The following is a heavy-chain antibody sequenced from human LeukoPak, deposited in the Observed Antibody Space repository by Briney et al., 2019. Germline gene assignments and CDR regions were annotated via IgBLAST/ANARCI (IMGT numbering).Heavy chain of an antibody. D-gene: IGHD6-19*01. V-gene: IGHV3-21*01. CDR1: GFTFSSYS. J-gene: IGHJ6*02. Sequence: GGSLRLSCAASGFTFSSYSMNWVRQAPGKGLEWVSSISSSSYIYYADSVKGRFTISRDNAKNSLYLQMNSLRAEDTAVYYCARAVAVASDYYYYGMDVWGQGTTVTVSS. CDR2: ISSSSYI. CDR3: ARAVAVASDYYYYGMDV.